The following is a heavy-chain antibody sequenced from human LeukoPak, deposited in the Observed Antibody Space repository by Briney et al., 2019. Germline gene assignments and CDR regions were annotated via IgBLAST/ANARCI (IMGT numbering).Heavy chain of an antibody. CDR3: AKDTLPSPYDYVWGSYRECGDY. CDR2: ISGSGGST. Sequence: GGSLRLSCAVSGFTFSSDGMRWVRQAPGEGVEWGSGISGSGGSTYYADSVKGRSTMSRDNSKNTLYLQRNSLRDEDAAVYYCAKDTLPSPYDYVWGSYRECGDYWGQGTLVTVSS. D-gene: IGHD3-16*02. CDR1: GFTFSSDG. J-gene: IGHJ4*02. V-gene: IGHV3-23*01.